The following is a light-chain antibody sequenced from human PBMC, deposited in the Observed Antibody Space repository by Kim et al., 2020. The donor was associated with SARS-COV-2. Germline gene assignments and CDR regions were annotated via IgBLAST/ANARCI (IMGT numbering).Light chain of an antibody. CDR3: LQDYNYPLT. V-gene: IGKV1-6*01. J-gene: IGKJ4*01. CDR2: AAS. Sequence: AIQMTQSPSSLSSSVGDRVTITCRASQGIRNDLGWYQQKPGKAPNLLIYAASSLQSGVPSRFSGSVSGTDFTLTISSLQPEDFATYYCLQDYNYPLTFGGETKLDIK. CDR1: QGIRND.